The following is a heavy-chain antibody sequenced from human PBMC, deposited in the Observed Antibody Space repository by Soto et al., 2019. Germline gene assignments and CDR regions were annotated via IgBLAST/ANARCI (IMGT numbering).Heavy chain of an antibody. CDR1: GFTFSSYS. Sequence: PGGSLRLSCAASGFTFSSYSMNWVRQAPGKGLEWVSSISSSSSYIYYADSVKGRFTISRDNAKNSLYLQMNSLRAEDTAVYYCARAISDFCSGYRFDFGYWHRGTLFAVSS. V-gene: IGHV3-21*01. CDR2: ISSSSSYI. D-gene: IGHD3-3*01. J-gene: IGHJ4*02. CDR3: ARAISDFCSGYRFDFGY.